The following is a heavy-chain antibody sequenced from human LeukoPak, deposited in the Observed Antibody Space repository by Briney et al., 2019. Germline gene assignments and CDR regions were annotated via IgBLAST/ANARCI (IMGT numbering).Heavy chain of an antibody. CDR1: GFTVSSNY. CDR2: IYSGGIT. J-gene: IGHJ4*02. D-gene: IGHD6-13*01. V-gene: IGHV3-53*01. CDR3: ARATAGTVMAVDY. Sequence: GGSLRLSCAASGFTVSSNYMSWVRRAPGKGLEWVSVIYSGGITYYADSVKGRFTISRDNSKNTLYLQMNSLRAEDTAVYYCARATAGTVMAVDYWGQGTLVTVSS.